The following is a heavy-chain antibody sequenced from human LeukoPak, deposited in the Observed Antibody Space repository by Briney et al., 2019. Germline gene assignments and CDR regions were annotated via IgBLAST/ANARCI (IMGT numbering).Heavy chain of an antibody. Sequence: KASETLSLTCTVSGGSISSSSYYWGWIRQPPGKGLEWIGSIYYSGSTYYNPSLKSRVTISVDTSKNQFSLKLSSVTAADTAVYYCARDLVQQLVHNWFDPWGQGTLVTVSS. D-gene: IGHD6-13*01. CDR3: ARDLVQQLVHNWFDP. V-gene: IGHV4-39*07. CDR2: IYYSGST. J-gene: IGHJ5*02. CDR1: GGSISSSSYY.